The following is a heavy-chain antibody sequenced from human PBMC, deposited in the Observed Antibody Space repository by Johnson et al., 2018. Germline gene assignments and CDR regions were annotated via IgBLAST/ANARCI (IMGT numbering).Heavy chain of an antibody. D-gene: IGHD2-15*01. CDR3: ARGFFCRRSSCYSEAFEI. Sequence: VQLVQSGGGLVQPGRSLRLSCAASGFTFSGYAMNWVRQAPGKGLEWVSAISGSGGRIYYADSVKGRFTISRDNSKNPVYLQMNSRSAEDTAVYYGARGFFCRRSSCYSEAFEIWGQGTMVTVSS. CDR1: GFTFSGYA. J-gene: IGHJ3*02. CDR2: ISGSGGRI. V-gene: IGHV3-23*04.